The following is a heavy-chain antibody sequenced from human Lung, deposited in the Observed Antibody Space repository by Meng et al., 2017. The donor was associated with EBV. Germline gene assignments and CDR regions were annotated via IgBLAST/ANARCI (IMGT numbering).Heavy chain of an antibody. J-gene: IGHJ4*02. V-gene: IGHV3-73*02. Sequence: LGESGGGLAPPGGSLKLSCAASGFTFSASAMHWVRHTSGKGLEWVGRIRSKANNYATAYAASVKGRFTVSRDDSKNTAYLQMNSLKTEDTAVYYCTTLTVTTGPFDYWGQGILVTVSS. D-gene: IGHD4-17*01. CDR3: TTLTVTTGPFDY. CDR1: GFTFSASA. CDR2: IRSKANNYAT.